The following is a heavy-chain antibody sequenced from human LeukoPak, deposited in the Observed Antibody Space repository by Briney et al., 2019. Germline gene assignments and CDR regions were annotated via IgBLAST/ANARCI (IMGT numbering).Heavy chain of an antibody. CDR3: SKDLSSSWYSGFYY. CDR1: GFTFDDYA. V-gene: IGHV3-9*01. CDR2: ISWNSGSI. Sequence: PGRSLRLSCAASGFTFDDYAMHWVRQAPGKGLEWVSGISWNSGSIGYADSVKGRFTISRDNAKNSLYLQMNSLRAEDTALYYCSKDLSSSWYSGFYYCGQESLVTVSS. D-gene: IGHD6-13*01. J-gene: IGHJ4*02.